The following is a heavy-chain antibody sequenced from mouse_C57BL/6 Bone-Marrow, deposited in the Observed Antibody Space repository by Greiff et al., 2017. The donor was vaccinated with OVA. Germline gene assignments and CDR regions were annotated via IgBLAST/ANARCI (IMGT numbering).Heavy chain of an antibody. CDR3: ARGGYYGDGYAMDY. CDR1: GFTFSSYA. D-gene: IGHD2-1*01. Sequence: EVQLVESGGGLVKPGGSLKLSCAASGFTFSSYAMSWVRQTPEKRLEWVATISDGGSYTYYPDNVKGRFTISRDNAKNNLYLQMSHLKSEDTAMYYCARGGYYGDGYAMDYWGQGTSVTVSS. V-gene: IGHV5-4*01. CDR2: ISDGGSYT. J-gene: IGHJ4*01.